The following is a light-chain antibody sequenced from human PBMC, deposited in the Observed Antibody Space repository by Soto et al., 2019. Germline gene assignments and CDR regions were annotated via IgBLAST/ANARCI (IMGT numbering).Light chain of an antibody. J-gene: IGKJ1*01. CDR2: AAS. Sequence: DIEMTQSPSSLSASVGETITITCRASQSISSSLNWFQHSPGQPPKLLLFAASNLHAGVPPRFSGSGSGTSFSLTIRSLQPEDFDTYYCQQRFNLPRTLGPGTKVDI. CDR1: QSISSS. V-gene: IGKV1-39*01. CDR3: QQRFNLPRT.